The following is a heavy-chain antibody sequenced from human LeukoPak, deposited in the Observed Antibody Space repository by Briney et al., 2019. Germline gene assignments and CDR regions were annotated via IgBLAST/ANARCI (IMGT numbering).Heavy chain of an antibody. Sequence: PSETLSLTCTVSGCSISDYYWSWIRQPPGKALEWIGYIYFSGPSNYNPSLKSRVTISADTSNNQFSLKLTSVTAADTAVYYCAKNHGGYCTGSSCYNFYYYMDVWGKGTTVTVSS. V-gene: IGHV4-59*01. CDR1: GCSISDYY. CDR2: IYFSGPS. J-gene: IGHJ6*03. CDR3: AKNHGGYCTGSSCYNFYYYMDV. D-gene: IGHD2-2*02.